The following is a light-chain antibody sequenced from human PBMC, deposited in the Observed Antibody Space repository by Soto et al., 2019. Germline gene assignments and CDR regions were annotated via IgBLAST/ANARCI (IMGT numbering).Light chain of an antibody. CDR3: QHYGSSPPIT. Sequence: EIVLTQSPATLSLSPGERATLSCGASQTVSSSYLAWYRQKPGLAPTLLIYDASSRAAGIPDRFSGSGSETDFTLTITRVEPEDFAVYYCQHYGSSPPITFGQGTRLEIK. CDR2: DAS. J-gene: IGKJ5*01. V-gene: IGKV3D-20*01. CDR1: QTVSSSY.